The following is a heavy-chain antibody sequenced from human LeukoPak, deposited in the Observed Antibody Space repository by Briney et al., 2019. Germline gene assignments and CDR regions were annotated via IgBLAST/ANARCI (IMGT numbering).Heavy chain of an antibody. Sequence: GESLKISCKGSGYSFTSYWIGWVRQMPGKGLEWMGIIYPGDSGTRYSPSFQGQVTISADKSISTAYLQWSSLKASDTAMYYCARHSVGYSYGEGADYWGQGTLVTVSS. CDR1: GYSFTSYW. CDR2: IYPGDSGT. J-gene: IGHJ4*02. V-gene: IGHV5-51*01. D-gene: IGHD5-18*01. CDR3: ARHSVGYSYGEGADY.